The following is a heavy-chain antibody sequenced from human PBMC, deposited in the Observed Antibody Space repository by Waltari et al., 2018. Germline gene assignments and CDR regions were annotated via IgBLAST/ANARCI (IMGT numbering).Heavy chain of an antibody. Sequence: EVQLVESGGGLVQPGRSLRLSCAASGFNFDDYARHWGRQVPGKGLEWVSGISWNSGRIGYADSVKGRFTISRDSAKNSVHLHMNSVGPEDTAFYYCAKDLYCSGGSCFSGFDYWGRGTLVTVSS. J-gene: IGHJ4*02. CDR1: GFNFDDYA. CDR2: ISWNSGRI. D-gene: IGHD2-15*01. V-gene: IGHV3-9*01. CDR3: AKDLYCSGGSCFSGFDY.